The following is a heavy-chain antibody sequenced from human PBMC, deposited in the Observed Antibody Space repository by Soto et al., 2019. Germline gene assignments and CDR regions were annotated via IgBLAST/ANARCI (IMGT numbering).Heavy chain of an antibody. V-gene: IGHV4-31*03. D-gene: IGHD4-17*01. CDR3: ARGREGDYGDSGLSYYYYMDV. CDR2: IYYSGST. Sequence: QVQLQESGPGLVKPSQTLSLTCTVSGGSISSGGYYWSWIRQHPGKGLEWIGYIYYSGSTYYNPSLKSRVTISVDTSKNQFSLKLSSVTAADTAVYYCARGREGDYGDSGLSYYYYMDVWGKGTTVTVSS. CDR1: GGSISSGGYY. J-gene: IGHJ6*03.